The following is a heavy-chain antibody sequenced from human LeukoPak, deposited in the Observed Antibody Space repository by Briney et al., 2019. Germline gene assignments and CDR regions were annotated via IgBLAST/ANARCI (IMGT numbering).Heavy chain of an antibody. V-gene: IGHV3-21*01. CDR2: ISSSSSYI. J-gene: IGHJ4*02. D-gene: IGHD5-12*01. Sequence: GGSLRLSCAASGFTFSSYSMNWVRQAPGKGLEWVSSISSSSSYIYYADSVKGRFTISRDNAKNSLYLQMNSLRAEDTAVYYCARVAGQRGYSFLDYWGQGTLVAVSS. CDR1: GFTFSSYS. CDR3: ARVAGQRGYSFLDY.